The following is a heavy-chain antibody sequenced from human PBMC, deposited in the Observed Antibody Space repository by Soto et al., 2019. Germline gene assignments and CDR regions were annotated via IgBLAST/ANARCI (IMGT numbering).Heavy chain of an antibody. D-gene: IGHD3-22*01. V-gene: IGHV1-69*01. Sequence: QVQLVQSGAEVKKPGSSVKVSCKASGGTFSSYAISWVRQAPGQGLEWMGGIIPIFGTANYAQKFEGRVTITEDEATSTAYMELSSLRSEDTAVYYCARVRDNYYDSSGYYPYYFDYWGQGTLVTVSS. CDR1: GGTFSSYA. CDR3: ARVRDNYYDSSGYYPYYFDY. CDR2: IIPIFGTA. J-gene: IGHJ4*02.